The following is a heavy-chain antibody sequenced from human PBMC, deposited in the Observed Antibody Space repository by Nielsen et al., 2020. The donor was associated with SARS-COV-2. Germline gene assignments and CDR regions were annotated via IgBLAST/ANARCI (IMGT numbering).Heavy chain of an antibody. CDR2: ISSSGSII. CDR3: ARDTRTGWSLDY. J-gene: IGHJ4*02. D-gene: IGHD6-19*01. V-gene: IGHV3-48*03. Sequence: GRSLRLSCAASGFTFNTYELNWVRQAPGKGLEWVSYISSSGSIIHYADSVKGRFTISRDNAKNSLYLQMNSLRAEDTAVYYCARDTRTGWSLDYWGQGTLVTVSS. CDR1: GFTFNTYE.